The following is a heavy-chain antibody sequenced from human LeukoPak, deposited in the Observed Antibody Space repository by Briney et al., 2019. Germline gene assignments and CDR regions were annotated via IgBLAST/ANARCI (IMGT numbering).Heavy chain of an antibody. V-gene: IGHV3-11*01. J-gene: IGHJ3*02. CDR3: ARGSSDMAFDI. D-gene: IGHD6-19*01. CDR1: GFTFRGYY. Sequence: GGSLRLSCAASGFTFRGYYMSWIRQAPGKGLEWVSYISSSGSTIYYADSVKGRFTISRDNAKNSLSLQMNSLRAEDTAVYYCARGSSDMAFDIWGQGTMVTVSS. CDR2: ISSSGSTI.